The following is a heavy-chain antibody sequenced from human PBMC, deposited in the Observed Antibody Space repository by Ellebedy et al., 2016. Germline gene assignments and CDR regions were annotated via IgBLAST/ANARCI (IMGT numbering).Heavy chain of an antibody. CDR3: ARGGITMMDGYFQH. Sequence: GGSLRLSXAASGFTFSSYSMNWVRQAPGKGLEWVAVISYDGSNKYYADSVKGRFTISRDNSKNTLYLQMSSLRAEDTAVYYCARGGITMMDGYFQHWGQGTLVTVSS. J-gene: IGHJ1*01. CDR2: ISYDGSNK. CDR1: GFTFSSYS. V-gene: IGHV3-30*03. D-gene: IGHD3-22*01.